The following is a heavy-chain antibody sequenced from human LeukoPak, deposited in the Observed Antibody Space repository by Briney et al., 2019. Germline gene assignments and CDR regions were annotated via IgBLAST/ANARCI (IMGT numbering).Heavy chain of an antibody. CDR2: ISAYNGNT. V-gene: IGHV1-18*01. J-gene: IGHJ4*02. D-gene: IGHD1-26*01. Sequence: ASVKVSCKASGYTFTSYGISWVRQAPGQGLEWMGWISAYNGNTNYAQKLQGRVTMTTDTSTSAAYMELRSLRSDDTAVYYCARDLAPGDVLVGAIPFDYWGQGTLVTVSS. CDR1: GYTFTSYG. CDR3: ARDLAPGDVLVGAIPFDY.